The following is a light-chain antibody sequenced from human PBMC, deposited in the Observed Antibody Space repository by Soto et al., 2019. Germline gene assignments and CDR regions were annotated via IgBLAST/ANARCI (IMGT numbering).Light chain of an antibody. CDR3: QKYSSVPV. J-gene: IGKJ3*01. CDR1: QAIRNF. CDR2: AAS. V-gene: IGKV1-27*01. Sequence: DIQMTQSQPSLAASVGDRVTITCRASQAIRNFVAWYQQKPGKAPKLLIYAASTLQSGVPSRFSGSGSGTDFTLTINSLQPEDVATYSCQKYSSVPVFGPGTKVEIK.